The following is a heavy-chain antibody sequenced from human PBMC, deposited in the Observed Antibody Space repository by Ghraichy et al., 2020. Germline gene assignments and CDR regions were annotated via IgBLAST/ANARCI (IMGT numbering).Heavy chain of an antibody. J-gene: IGHJ4*02. V-gene: IGHV1-8*01. D-gene: IGHD3-3*01. CDR3: ARVPRRITIFGVVSRPYYFDY. CDR2: MNPNSGNT. CDR1: GYTFTSYD. Sequence: ASVKVSCKASGYTFTSYDINWVRQATGQGLEWMGWMNPNSGNTGYAQKFQGRVTMTRNTSISTAYMELSSLRSEDTAVYYCARVPRRITIFGVVSRPYYFDYWGQGTLVTVSS.